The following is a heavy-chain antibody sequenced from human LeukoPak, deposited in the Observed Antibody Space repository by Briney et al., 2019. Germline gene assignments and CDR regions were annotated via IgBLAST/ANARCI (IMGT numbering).Heavy chain of an antibody. J-gene: IGHJ4*02. CDR2: IKQDGSEK. CDR1: GFTFSTYS. CDR3: VGHSDY. V-gene: IGHV3-7*01. D-gene: IGHD3-16*01. Sequence: GGSLRLSCAASGFTFSTYSMSWVRQAPGKGLEWVANIKQDGSEKYYVDSVKGRFTISRDNAKNSLYLQMNSLRAEDTAVYYCVGHSDYWGQGTLVTVSS.